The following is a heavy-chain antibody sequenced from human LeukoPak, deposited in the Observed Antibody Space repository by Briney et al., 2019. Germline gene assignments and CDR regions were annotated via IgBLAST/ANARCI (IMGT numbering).Heavy chain of an antibody. CDR3: AGKENVYYYFDY. Sequence: SETLSLTCAVSGYSITSSSWWGWIRQPPGQGLEWIGYIYHSGTTYYNPSLQSRVTMSVDTSKNQFSLKLSSVTAVDTAVYYCAGKENVYYYFDYWGQGTLVAVSS. CDR2: IYHSGTT. J-gene: IGHJ4*02. V-gene: IGHV4-28*01. D-gene: IGHD3-10*01. CDR1: GYSITSSSW.